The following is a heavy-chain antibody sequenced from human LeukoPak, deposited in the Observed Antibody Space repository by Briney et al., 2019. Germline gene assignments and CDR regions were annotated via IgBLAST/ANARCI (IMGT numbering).Heavy chain of an antibody. V-gene: IGHV1-8*01. CDR1: GCTFTSYD. CDR2: MNPNSGNT. CDR3: ARPGGSRGAFDI. J-gene: IGHJ3*02. Sequence: ASVKVSCKASGCTFTSYDINWVRQATGQGLEWMGWMNPNSGNTGYAQKFQGRVTMTRNTSISTAYMELSSLRSEDTAVYYCARPGGSRGAFDIWGQGTMVTVSS. D-gene: IGHD1-14*01.